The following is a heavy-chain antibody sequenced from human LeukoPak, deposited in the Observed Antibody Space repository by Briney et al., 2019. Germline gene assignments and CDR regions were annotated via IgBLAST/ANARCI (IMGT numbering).Heavy chain of an antibody. Sequence: GGSLRLSRAASGFTFSSYSMNWVRQAPGKGLEWVSSISSSSSYIYYADSVKGRFTISRDNAKNSLYLQMNSLRAEDTAVYYCARDRYGSVAWFDPWGQGTLVTVSS. D-gene: IGHD3-10*01. J-gene: IGHJ5*02. CDR2: ISSSSSYI. CDR3: ARDRYGSVAWFDP. V-gene: IGHV3-21*01. CDR1: GFTFSSYS.